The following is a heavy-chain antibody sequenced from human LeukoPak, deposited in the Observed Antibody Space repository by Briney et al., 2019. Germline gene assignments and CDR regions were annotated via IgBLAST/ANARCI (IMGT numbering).Heavy chain of an antibody. J-gene: IGHJ4*02. CDR2: ILGSGAAT. V-gene: IGHV3-23*01. Sequence: GGSLRLSCSASGFTFSTYTMSWVRQAPGKGLEWVSAILGSGAATFYGDSVKGWFTITRDNSKNTLYLQMNSLRAEDTALYYCAKDVSVVGANYFDSWGQGTLVTVSS. CDR1: GFTFSTYT. CDR3: AKDVSVVGANYFDS. D-gene: IGHD1-26*01.